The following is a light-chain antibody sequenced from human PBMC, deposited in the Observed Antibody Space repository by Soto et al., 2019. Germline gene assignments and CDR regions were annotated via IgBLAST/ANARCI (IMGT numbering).Light chain of an antibody. Sequence: DIQMTQSPSTRSASVGDTVTITCGASQTISGWLAWYQQRPGKAPNLLIFDASTLESGVPSRFSGSGSGTTFTLTISSLQSDDFATYYCLQYNGYYRTFGQGTKVDIK. CDR1: QTISGW. V-gene: IGKV1-5*01. CDR3: LQYNGYYRT. CDR2: DAS. J-gene: IGKJ1*01.